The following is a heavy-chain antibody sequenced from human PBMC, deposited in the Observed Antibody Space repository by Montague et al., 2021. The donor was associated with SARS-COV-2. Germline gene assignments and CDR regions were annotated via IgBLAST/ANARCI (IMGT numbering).Heavy chain of an antibody. CDR3: ATTPGRFGEFHFDY. CDR1: GGSITTFF. Sequence: SETLSLTCTVSGGSITTFFWNWIRQPPGKGLQWLGYIHSSGSTNYYPSLKSRVTISVDTSKSQFSLQLCSVTAADTAVYYCATTPGRFGEFHFDYWGQGTLVTVSS. CDR2: IHSSGST. D-gene: IGHD3-10*01. V-gene: IGHV4-59*01. J-gene: IGHJ4*02.